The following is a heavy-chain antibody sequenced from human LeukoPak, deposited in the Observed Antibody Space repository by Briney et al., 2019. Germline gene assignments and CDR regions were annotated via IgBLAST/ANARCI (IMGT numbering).Heavy chain of an antibody. Sequence: SVKVSCKASGGTFSSYAISWVRQAPGQGLEWMGGIIPIFGTANYAQKFQGRVTITADESTSIAYMELSSLRSQDTAVYYCARSRILTGYSWAGFDRPFDYWGQGTLVTVSS. CDR1: GGTFSSYA. J-gene: IGHJ4*02. CDR2: IIPIFGTA. V-gene: IGHV1-69*01. CDR3: ARSRILTGYSWAGFDRPFDY. D-gene: IGHD3-9*01.